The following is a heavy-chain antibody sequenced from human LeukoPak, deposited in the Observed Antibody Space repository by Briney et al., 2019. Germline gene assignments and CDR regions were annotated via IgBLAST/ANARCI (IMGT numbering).Heavy chain of an antibody. Sequence: TGGSLRLSCAASGFTFSSYAMSWVRQAPGKGLEWVSAISGSGGSTYYADSVKGRFTISRDNSKNTLYLQMNSLRAEDTAVYYCAKPRRDGKPGASFDYWGQGTLVTVSS. CDR3: AKPRRDGKPGASFDY. V-gene: IGHV3-23*01. CDR2: ISGSGGST. CDR1: GFTFSSYA. J-gene: IGHJ4*02. D-gene: IGHD5-24*01.